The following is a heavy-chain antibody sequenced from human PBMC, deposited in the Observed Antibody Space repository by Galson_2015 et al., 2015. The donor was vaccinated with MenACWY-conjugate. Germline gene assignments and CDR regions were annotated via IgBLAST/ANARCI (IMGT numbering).Heavy chain of an antibody. J-gene: IGHJ4*02. CDR1: GFTFSRYW. CDR3: ATYCSSPSCYANGAY. Sequence: SLRLSCAASGFTFSRYWMHWVRQSPGKGLVWVSRINSDGSAADYADSVKGRFTISRDNAKNTLYLQMNSLRAEDTAVYYCATYCSSPSCYANGAYWGQGTLATVSS. D-gene: IGHD2-2*01. V-gene: IGHV3-74*01. CDR2: INSDGSAA.